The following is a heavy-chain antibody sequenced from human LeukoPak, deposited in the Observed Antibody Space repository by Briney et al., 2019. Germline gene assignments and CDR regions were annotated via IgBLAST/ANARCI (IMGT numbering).Heavy chain of an antibody. CDR3: ARFPRYCSGGSCYTNYYYGMDV. CDR1: GYTFTSYD. J-gene: IGHJ6*04. CDR2: MNPNSGNT. Sequence: ASVKVSCKASGYTFTSYDINWVRQAPGQGLEGMGWMNPNSGNTGYAQKFQGRVTMTRNTYISTAYMELSSLRSEDTPVYYCARFPRYCSGGSCYTNYYYGMDVWGEGTTVTVSS. D-gene: IGHD2-15*01. V-gene: IGHV1-8*01.